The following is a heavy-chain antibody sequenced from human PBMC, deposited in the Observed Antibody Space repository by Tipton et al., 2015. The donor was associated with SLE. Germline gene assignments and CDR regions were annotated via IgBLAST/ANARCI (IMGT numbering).Heavy chain of an antibody. Sequence: TLSLTCAVYGGSFSGYYWSWIRQPPGKGLEWIGEINHSGSTNYNPSLKSRVTISVDTSKNQFSLKLSSVTAADTAVYYCARGRDIAVVVAAAGFDPWGQGTLVTVSS. V-gene: IGHV4-34*01. J-gene: IGHJ5*02. CDR2: INHSGST. CDR3: ARGRDIAVVVAAAGFDP. D-gene: IGHD2-15*01. CDR1: GGSFSGYY.